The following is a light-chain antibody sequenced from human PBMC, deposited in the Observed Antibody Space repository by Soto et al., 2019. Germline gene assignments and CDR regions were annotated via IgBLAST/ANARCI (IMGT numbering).Light chain of an antibody. V-gene: IGKV1-5*03. J-gene: IGKJ2*01. CDR2: KAS. Sequence: DIQMTQSPSTLSASVGDRDTITCRASQSISSWLAWFQQKPGKAPKLLIYKASSLQSGVPSRFSGSESGTEFNLTISSLQPDDFATYYCQQYNPYSSTFGQGTKLEIK. CDR1: QSISSW. CDR3: QQYNPYSST.